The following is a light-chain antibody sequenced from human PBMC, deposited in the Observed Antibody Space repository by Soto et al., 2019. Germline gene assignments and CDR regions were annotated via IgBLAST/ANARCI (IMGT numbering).Light chain of an antibody. CDR1: NSNIGAGSG. Sequence: HSVLTQPPSVSGSPGQRVTISCTGNNSNIGAGSGVNWYQQFPNRAPKLLIYANTHRPSGVPDRFSGSTSATSASLAITGLQTQDEADYYCRSFDSSLTGLIFGGGTKLTVL. CDR2: ANT. V-gene: IGLV1-40*01. J-gene: IGLJ2*01. CDR3: RSFDSSLTGLI.